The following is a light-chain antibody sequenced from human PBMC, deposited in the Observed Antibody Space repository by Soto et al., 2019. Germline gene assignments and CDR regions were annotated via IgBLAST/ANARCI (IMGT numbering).Light chain of an antibody. CDR2: GAS. CDR1: QTFSNNY. J-gene: IGKJ2*01. Sequence: EIVLTQSPGTLSLSPGEGATLSCKASQTFSNNYLAWYQQKPGQAPRLLIFGASSRAPGIPDRFSGSGSGTDFTLTITRLEPEDFAVYYCQQYGASVYTFGQGTKVEIK. V-gene: IGKV3-20*01. CDR3: QQYGASVYT.